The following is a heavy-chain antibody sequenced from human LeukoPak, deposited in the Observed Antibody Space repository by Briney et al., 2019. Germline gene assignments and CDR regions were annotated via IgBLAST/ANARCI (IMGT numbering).Heavy chain of an antibody. CDR1: GFNFDRYT. D-gene: IGHD3-10*02. V-gene: IGHV3-43*01. Sequence: GGSLRLSCATSGFNFDRYTIHWVRQAPGKGLEWVSLAGWAGGTTSYSDSVRGRFTISRDSGRKSVYLQMNSLTTDDTAFYFCAKELDTMFFDYWGQGALVTVSS. J-gene: IGHJ4*02. CDR3: AKELDTMFFDY. CDR2: AGWAGGTT.